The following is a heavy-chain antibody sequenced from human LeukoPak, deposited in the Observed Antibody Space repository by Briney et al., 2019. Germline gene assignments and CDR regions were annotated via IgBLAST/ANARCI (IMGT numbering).Heavy chain of an antibody. CDR2: ISGSGDNT. CDR3: AKGGLVHRFDP. Sequence: GGSLRLSCAASGFTFSSYNINWVRQAPGKGLEWVSGISGSGDNTYYADSVKGRFTISRDNSKNTLYLQMNSLRADDTAVYYCAKGGLVHRFDPWGQGTLVTVSS. CDR1: GFTFSSYN. J-gene: IGHJ5*02. V-gene: IGHV3-23*01.